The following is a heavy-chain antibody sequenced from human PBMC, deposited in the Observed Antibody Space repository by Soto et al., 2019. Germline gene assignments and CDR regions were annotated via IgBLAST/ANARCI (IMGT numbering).Heavy chain of an antibody. CDR1: GFTLSSYW. CDR3: ARVMSGGYDFNF. J-gene: IGHJ4*02. CDR2: INPDGRTT. Sequence: EVQLEESGGGLVQPGGSLRLSCAASGFTLSSYWMHWVRQAPGKGLVWVSRINPDGRTTSHADSVEGRFTISRDNAKNTLYLEMNDLRVEDTAVYYCARVMSGGYDFNFWGQGTLVTVSS. V-gene: IGHV3-74*01. D-gene: IGHD5-12*01.